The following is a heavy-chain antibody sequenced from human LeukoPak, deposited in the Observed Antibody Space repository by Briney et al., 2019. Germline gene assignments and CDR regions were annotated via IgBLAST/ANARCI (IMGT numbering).Heavy chain of an antibody. J-gene: IGHJ3*02. CDR2: IYHGGST. CDR1: GYGISGGYY. V-gene: IGHV4-38-2*02. D-gene: IGHD3-9*01. CDR3: ARVAERTWLPYDAAFDI. Sequence: SSETLSLTCTVSGYGISGGYYWGWIRQHPGKGLEWIGTIYHGGSTYYNPSLESRVTISLDTSKNHFSLNLTSVTATDTAMYYCARVAERTWLPYDAAFDIWGLGTMVTVSS.